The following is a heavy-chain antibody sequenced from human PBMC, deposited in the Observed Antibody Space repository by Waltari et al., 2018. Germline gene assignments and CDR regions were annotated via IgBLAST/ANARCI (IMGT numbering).Heavy chain of an antibody. CDR2: RVEGGGRG. Sequence: PGKEREWVCRRVEGGGRGEYAASDAGRCTVTRDQANDTLYLQLNSLTAEDAAVYYCANRRMAGAGTDFDSWGQGTLVTVS. CDR3: ANRRMAGAGTDFDS. J-gene: IGHJ4*02. D-gene: IGHD6-13*01. V-gene: IGHV3-23*01.